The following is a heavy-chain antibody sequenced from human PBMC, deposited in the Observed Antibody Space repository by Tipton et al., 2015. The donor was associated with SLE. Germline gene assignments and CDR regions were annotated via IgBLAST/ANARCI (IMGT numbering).Heavy chain of an antibody. CDR1: GFTFSSYA. Sequence: SLRLSCAASGFTFSSYAMSWVRQAPGKGLEWVSAISGSGGSTYYTDSVKGRFTISRDNSKNTLYLQMNSLRAEDTAVYYCAFSGDILTGYRYYYGMDVWGQGTTVTVSS. J-gene: IGHJ6*02. V-gene: IGHV3-23*01. CDR2: ISGSGGST. CDR3: AFSGDILTGYRYYYGMDV. D-gene: IGHD3-9*01.